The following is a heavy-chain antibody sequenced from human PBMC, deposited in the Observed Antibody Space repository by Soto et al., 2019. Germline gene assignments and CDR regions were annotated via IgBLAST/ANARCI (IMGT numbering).Heavy chain of an antibody. CDR1: GFTFSSYA. CDR2: ISGSGGST. CDR3: AKVGPIFGVVRNYYYYYMDV. Sequence: GGSLRLSCAASGFTFSSYAMSWVRQAPGKGLEWVSAISGSGGSTYYADSVKGRFTISRDNSKNTLYLQMNSLGAEDTAVYYCAKVGPIFGVVRNYYYYYMDVWGKGTTVTVSS. D-gene: IGHD3-3*01. V-gene: IGHV3-23*01. J-gene: IGHJ6*03.